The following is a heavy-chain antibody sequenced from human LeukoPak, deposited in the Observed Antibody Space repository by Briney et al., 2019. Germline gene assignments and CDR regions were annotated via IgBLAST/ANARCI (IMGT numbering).Heavy chain of an antibody. CDR1: GFTFSSYG. Sequence: GGSLRLSCAASGFTFSSYGMHWVRQAPRKGLEWVAMIWYDGSNTYYADSVKGRFTISRDNSKNTLFLQMDSVRAEDTAVYYCARDRSTTHFDYWGQGTLITVSS. CDR3: ARDRSTTHFDY. CDR2: IWYDGSNT. V-gene: IGHV3-33*01. J-gene: IGHJ4*02. D-gene: IGHD5/OR15-5a*01.